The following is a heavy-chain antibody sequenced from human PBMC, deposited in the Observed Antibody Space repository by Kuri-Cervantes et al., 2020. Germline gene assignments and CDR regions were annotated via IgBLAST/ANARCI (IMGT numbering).Heavy chain of an antibody. D-gene: IGHD3-16*01. V-gene: IGHV4-4*07. J-gene: IGHJ4*02. CDR3: ARGEGGVVFDL. CDR2: VYTSGST. Sequence: GSLRLSCTVSGGAFSIYFWSWIRQPAGKGLEWIGRVYTSGSTNYNPSLKNRVIMSVDKSKKQFSLKVNSVTAADTAVYYCARGEGGVVFDLWGQGTLVTVSS. CDR1: GGAFSIYF.